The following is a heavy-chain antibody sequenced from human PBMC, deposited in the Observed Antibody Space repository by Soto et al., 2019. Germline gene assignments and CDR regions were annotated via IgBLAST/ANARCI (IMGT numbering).Heavy chain of an antibody. CDR1: GGSXSSGGFY. CDR2: ISYSGRT. CDR3: ARGVVDTDLLPADY. V-gene: IGHV4-31*03. J-gene: IGHJ4*02. Sequence: PSETLSLTCTVSGGSXSSGGFYWGWIRQHPGKGLEWIGYISYSGRTYYNPSLKSRVAISVDTSKNHFSLKLSSLTGADTAVYFCARGVVDTDLLPADYWGQGTLVTVSS. D-gene: IGHD5-18*01.